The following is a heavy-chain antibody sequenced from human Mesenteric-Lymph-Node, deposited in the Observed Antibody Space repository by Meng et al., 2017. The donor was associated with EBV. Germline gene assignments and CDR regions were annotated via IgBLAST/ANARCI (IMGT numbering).Heavy chain of an antibody. CDR1: GDSVSSNSAA. CDR2: TYYRSKLYN. D-gene: IGHD6-19*01. Sequence: QVQLQQSGPGLVKPLQTLSTSCAISGDSVSSNSAACNWIRQSPSRGLEWLGRTYYRSKLYNDYAVSVKSRITINPDTSKNQFSLQLNSVTPEDTAVYYCARDPIAVAGSFDYWGPGTMVTVSS. CDR3: ARDPIAVAGSFDY. V-gene: IGHV6-1*01. J-gene: IGHJ4*02.